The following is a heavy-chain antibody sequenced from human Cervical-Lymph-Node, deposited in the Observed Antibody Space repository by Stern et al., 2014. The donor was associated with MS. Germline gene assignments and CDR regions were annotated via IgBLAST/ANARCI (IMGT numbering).Heavy chain of an antibody. J-gene: IGHJ6*02. CDR3: ARVKRHSENRLYFGMDV. Sequence: QVQLVQSAAEVKKPGASVKVSCEASGYTFNAYYIHWVRQAPGRGLEWMGRINPNSGETKYAQKFQGMVTMTRDTSNTAYLELRRLTSDDTAVFYGARVKRHSENRLYFGMDVWGQGTTVTVSS. V-gene: IGHV1-2*06. CDR1: GYTFNAYY. D-gene: IGHD1-14*01. CDR2: INPNSGET.